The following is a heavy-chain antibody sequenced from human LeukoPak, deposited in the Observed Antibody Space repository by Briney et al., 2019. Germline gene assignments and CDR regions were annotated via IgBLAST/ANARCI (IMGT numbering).Heavy chain of an antibody. D-gene: IGHD2-15*01. CDR1: GGSFSGYY. V-gene: IGHV4-34*01. J-gene: IGHJ4*02. CDR3: ARHYCSGGSCYPFDY. CDR2: ISHSGST. Sequence: TSETLSLTCAVYGGSFSGYYWSWIRQPPGKGLEWIGEISHSGSTNYNPSLKNRVTISLDTSKKQFSLKLSSVTAADTAVYYCARHYCSGGSCYPFDYWGQGTLVTVSS.